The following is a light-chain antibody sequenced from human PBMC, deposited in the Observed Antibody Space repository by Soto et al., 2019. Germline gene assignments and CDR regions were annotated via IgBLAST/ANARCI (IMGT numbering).Light chain of an antibody. CDR3: SLYTTSSTRVV. V-gene: IGLV2-11*01. Sequence: QSVLTQPRSVSGSPGQSVTISCTGTSSDVGGYKYVSWYQQHPGKVPKLMMFDVSERPSGVPDRFSGSKSGNTASLTISGLQAEDEANYFCSLYTTSSTRVVFGGGTKLTVL. J-gene: IGLJ2*01. CDR1: SSDVGGYKY. CDR2: DVS.